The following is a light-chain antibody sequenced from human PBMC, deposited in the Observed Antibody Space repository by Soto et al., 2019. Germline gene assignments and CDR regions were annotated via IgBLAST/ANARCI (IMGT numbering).Light chain of an antibody. CDR1: SSNIGSNT. CDR3: AAWDDSLTAWV. Sequence: QSVLTQPPSASGTPGQRVTISCSGSSSNIGSNTVDWYQQLPGTAPKVLIYSNNQRPSGVPGRFSGSKSGTSASLAISGVQSEDETDYYCAAWDDSLTAWVFGGGTKLTVL. J-gene: IGLJ3*02. V-gene: IGLV1-44*01. CDR2: SNN.